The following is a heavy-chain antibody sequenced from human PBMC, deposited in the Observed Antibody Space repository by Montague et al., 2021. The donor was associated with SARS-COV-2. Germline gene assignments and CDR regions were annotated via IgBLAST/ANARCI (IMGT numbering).Heavy chain of an antibody. D-gene: IGHD3-22*01. J-gene: IGHJ6*02. CDR3: ARVIVVGYYGMDV. CDR2: ISYDGSNK. Sequence: SLILSCAASGFTFSSYAMHWVRQAPVKGLEWVAVISYDGSNKYYXDSVKGRFTISRDNSKNTLYLQMNSLRAEDTAVYYCARVIVVGYYGMDVWGQGTTVTVSS. CDR1: GFTFSSYA. V-gene: IGHV3-30-3*01.